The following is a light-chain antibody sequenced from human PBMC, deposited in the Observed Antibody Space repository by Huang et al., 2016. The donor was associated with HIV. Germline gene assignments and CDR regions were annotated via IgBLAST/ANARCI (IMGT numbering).Light chain of an antibody. V-gene: IGKV4-1*01. CDR2: GAS. J-gene: IGKJ4*01. Sequence: DIVVTQSPDSLAVSLGARATINCKSSQTFLYNSKSDPFIAWYQQRPGQSPKLLIHGASARQSGVPERFSGSVSETNFTLTINGLQPEDVAIYFCQQYSTIPTFGGGTKVDI. CDR1: QTFLYNSKSDPF. CDR3: QQYSTIPT.